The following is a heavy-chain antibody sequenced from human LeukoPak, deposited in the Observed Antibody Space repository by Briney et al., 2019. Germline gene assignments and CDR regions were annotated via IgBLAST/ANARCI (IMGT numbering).Heavy chain of an antibody. CDR1: GGSISSYY. CDR3: ARAYFCGGDCYSFDY. J-gene: IGHJ4*02. CDR2: IYYSGST. D-gene: IGHD2-21*02. Sequence: SETLSLTCTVSGGSISSYYWSWVRQPPGKGLEWIGDIYYSGSTNYNPSLESRVTISVDTSKNQFSLKLSSVTAADTAVYYCARAYFCGGDCYSFDYWGQGTLVTVFS. V-gene: IGHV4-59*01.